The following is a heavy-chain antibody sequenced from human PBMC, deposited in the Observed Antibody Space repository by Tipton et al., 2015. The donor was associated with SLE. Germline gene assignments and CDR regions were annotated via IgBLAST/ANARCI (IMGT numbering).Heavy chain of an antibody. J-gene: IGHJ2*01. V-gene: IGHV1-18*01. D-gene: IGHD1-20*01. CDR2: ISVNNGNT. CDR1: GYIFTNYG. CDR3: ARDLTEIYWYFDL. Sequence: QLVQSGAEVRKPGASVKVSCKASGYIFTNYGINWVRQAPGQGLEWMGWISVNNGNTKYAQKLQGRVTMTTDTSTSTAYMELRSLRSDDTAVYYCARDLTEIYWYFDLWGRGTLVTVSS.